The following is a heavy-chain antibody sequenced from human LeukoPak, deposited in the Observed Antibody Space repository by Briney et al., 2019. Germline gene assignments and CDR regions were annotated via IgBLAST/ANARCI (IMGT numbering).Heavy chain of an antibody. Sequence: GKSLRLSCAASGFAFSSFAMHWVRQAPGKGLEWVSAISGSGGSTYYADSVKGRFTISRDNSKNTLYLQMNSLRAEDTAVYYCAKDLRAYYDSSGYPVPGYWGQGTLVTVSS. J-gene: IGHJ4*02. CDR1: GFAFSSFA. CDR2: ISGSGGST. V-gene: IGHV3-23*01. CDR3: AKDLRAYYDSSGYPVPGY. D-gene: IGHD3-22*01.